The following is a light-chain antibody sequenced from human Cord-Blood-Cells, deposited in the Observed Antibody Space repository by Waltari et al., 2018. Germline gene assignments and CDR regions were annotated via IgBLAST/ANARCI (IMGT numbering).Light chain of an antibody. CDR1: QSLLHSNGYNY. V-gene: IGKV2-28*01. Sequence: DIVMTQSPLSLPVTPGAPASISCRSSQSLLHSNGYNYLDWYLQKPGQSPQLLIYLGSNLASGVPDRFSGSGSGTDFTLKISRVEAEDVGVYYGMQALQTPYSFGQGTKLEIK. CDR2: LGS. CDR3: MQALQTPYS. J-gene: IGKJ2*03.